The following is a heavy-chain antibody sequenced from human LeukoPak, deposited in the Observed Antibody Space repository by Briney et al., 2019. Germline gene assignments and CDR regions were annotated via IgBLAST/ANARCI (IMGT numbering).Heavy chain of an antibody. J-gene: IGHJ4*02. CDR3: AKEHYYETSALPGEY. D-gene: IGHD3-22*01. V-gene: IGHV3-30*18. CDR1: GFTFSSYG. Sequence: GRSLRLSCAASGFTFSSYGMHWVRQAPGKGLERVAVISHDGSNKYYADSVKGRFTISRDNSKNTLYLQMSSLRADDTAVYYCAKEHYYETSALPGEYWGQGTLVTVSP. CDR2: ISHDGSNK.